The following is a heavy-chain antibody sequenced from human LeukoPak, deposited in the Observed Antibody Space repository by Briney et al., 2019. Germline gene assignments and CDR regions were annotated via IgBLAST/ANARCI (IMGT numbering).Heavy chain of an antibody. D-gene: IGHD3-10*01. CDR1: GFTCGSYA. CDR3: ARGRSITLLRGVAMSDGFDI. Sequence: GGSLRLSCAASGFTCGSYAMSWVRQAPGKGLESVSVLSGSGGSTYHADTVKGRFTISRDNTKNTLYLQLNSLRVEDTAVYYCARGRSITLLRGVAMSDGFDIWGQGAMVTVSS. J-gene: IGHJ3*02. CDR2: LSGSGGST. V-gene: IGHV3-23*01.